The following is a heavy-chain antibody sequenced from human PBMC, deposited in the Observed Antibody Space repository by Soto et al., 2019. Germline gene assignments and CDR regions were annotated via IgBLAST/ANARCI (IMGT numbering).Heavy chain of an antibody. CDR3: ARRYGSAFDI. CDR2: IYYSGST. D-gene: IGHD3-10*01. V-gene: IGHV4-59*01. Sequence: PXXTLSLTCTVSGGSISSYYWSWIRQPPGKGLEWIGYIYYSGSTNYNPSLKSRVTISVDTSKNQFSLKLSSVTAADTAVYYCARRYGSAFDIWGQGTMVTVSS. J-gene: IGHJ3*02. CDR1: GGSISSYY.